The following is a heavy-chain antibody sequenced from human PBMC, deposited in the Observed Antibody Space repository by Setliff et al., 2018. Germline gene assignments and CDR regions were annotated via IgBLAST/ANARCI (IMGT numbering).Heavy chain of an antibody. V-gene: IGHV4-34*01. J-gene: IGHJ6*03. CDR2: INDSGRS. Sequence: SETLSLTCAVYGESFSGHYWNWIRQPPGKGLEWIGEINDSGRSNYNPSLKSRLTMSVDTYKKQFSLTLTSVTAADTAVYYCARGSSYDKGWYPRTLYYYYYLDVWANGTTVTVSS. D-gene: IGHD6-19*01. CDR1: GESFSGHY. CDR3: ARGSSYDKGWYPRTLYYYYYLDV.